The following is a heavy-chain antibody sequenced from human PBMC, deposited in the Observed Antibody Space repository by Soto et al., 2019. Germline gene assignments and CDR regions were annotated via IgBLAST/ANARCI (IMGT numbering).Heavy chain of an antibody. CDR2: IYYSGIT. Sequence: SETLSLTCTVSGGSISSGGYYWSWIRQHPGKGLEWIGYIYYSGITYYSPSLKSRVTISVDTSKNQFSLKLNSVTAADTAVYFCARDQSYYYDSSGYHDAFDIWGQGTMVTVSS. V-gene: IGHV4-31*03. CDR1: GGSISSGGYY. D-gene: IGHD3-22*01. CDR3: ARDQSYYYDSSGYHDAFDI. J-gene: IGHJ3*02.